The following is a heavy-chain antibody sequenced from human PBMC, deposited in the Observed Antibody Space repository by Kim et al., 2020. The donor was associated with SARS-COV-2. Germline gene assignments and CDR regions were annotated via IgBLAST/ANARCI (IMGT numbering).Heavy chain of an antibody. CDR3: ARDRYSGYDYEGFDY. Sequence: ASMQGRITTARDNAKNSLYLQMNSLRAEDTAVYYCARDRYSGYDYEGFDYWGQGTLVTVSS. J-gene: IGHJ4*02. D-gene: IGHD5-12*01. V-gene: IGHV3-11*06.